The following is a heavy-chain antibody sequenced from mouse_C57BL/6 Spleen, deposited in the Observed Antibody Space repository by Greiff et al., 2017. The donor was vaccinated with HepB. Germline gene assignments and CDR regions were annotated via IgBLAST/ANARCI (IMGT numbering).Heavy chain of an antibody. CDR3: AREETGTSAWFAY. V-gene: IGHV5-4*01. CDR1: GFTFSSYA. D-gene: IGHD4-1*01. J-gene: IGHJ3*01. CDR2: ISDGGSYT. Sequence: EVHLVESGGGLVKPGGSLKLSCAASGFTFSSYAMSWVRQTPEKRLEWVATISDGGSYTYYPDNVKGRFTISRDNAKNNLYLQMSHLKSEDTAMYYCAREETGTSAWFAYWGQGTLVTVSA.